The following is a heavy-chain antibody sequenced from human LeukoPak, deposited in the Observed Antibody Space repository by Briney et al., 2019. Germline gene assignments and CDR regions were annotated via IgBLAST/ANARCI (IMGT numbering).Heavy chain of an antibody. D-gene: IGHD6-13*01. J-gene: IGHJ4*02. CDR2: ISSSSSYI. CDR3: ARGIAAAGCIDY. V-gene: IGHV3-21*01. Sequence: GGSLRLSCAASGFTLSSYSMNWVRQAPGKGLEWVSSISSSSSYIYYADTVKGRFTISRDNAKNSLYLQMNSLRAEDTAVYYCARGIAAAGCIDYWGQGTLVTVSS. CDR1: GFTLSSYS.